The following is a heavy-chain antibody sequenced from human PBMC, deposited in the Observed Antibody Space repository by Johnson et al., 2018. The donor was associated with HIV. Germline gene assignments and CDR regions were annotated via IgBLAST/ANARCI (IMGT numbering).Heavy chain of an antibody. CDR2: LYSAGSA. D-gene: IGHD3-22*01. CDR3: ARAPPYYGGYSVSDAFDI. CDR1: GFAVSSNY. Sequence: VQLVESGGGLVRPGGSLRLSCAASGFAVSSNYMNWVRQTPGKGLEWVSILYSAGSAYYADSMKGRFTISRDNSKNTLYLQMNSLRPEDTAVYYCARAPPYYGGYSVSDAFDIWGQGTMVTVSS. V-gene: IGHV3-66*02. J-gene: IGHJ3*02.